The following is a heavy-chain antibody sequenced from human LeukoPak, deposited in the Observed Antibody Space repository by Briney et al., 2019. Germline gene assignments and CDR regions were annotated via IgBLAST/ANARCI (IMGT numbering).Heavy chain of an antibody. D-gene: IGHD2-2*01. V-gene: IGHV4-34*01. CDR2: INHSGST. J-gene: IGHJ5*02. Sequence: PSETLSLTCAVYGGSFSGYYWSWIRQPPGKGLEWIGEINHSGSTNYNPSLKSRVTISVDTSKNQFSLKLSSVTAADTAVYYCARGWGDPNCSSTSCSTNWFDPWGQGTLVTVSS. CDR3: ARGWGDPNCSSTSCSTNWFDP. CDR1: GGSFSGYY.